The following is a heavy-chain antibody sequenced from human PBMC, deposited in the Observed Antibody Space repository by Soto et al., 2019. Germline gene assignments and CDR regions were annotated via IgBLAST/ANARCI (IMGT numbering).Heavy chain of an antibody. V-gene: IGHV3-33*05. CDR1: GFAFSGYD. J-gene: IGHJ3*01. Sequence: QVQLVESGGGVVQPGRSLRLSCAASGFAFSGYDMHWVRQAPGKGLDWVAVISYDGSNKDYADSVKGRFTISRDNSKNTLYLQMNSLRGEDTAVYYCAREYGVKSGIFDFWGQGTMVTASS. CDR3: AREYGVKSGIFDF. D-gene: IGHD4-17*01. CDR2: ISYDGSNK.